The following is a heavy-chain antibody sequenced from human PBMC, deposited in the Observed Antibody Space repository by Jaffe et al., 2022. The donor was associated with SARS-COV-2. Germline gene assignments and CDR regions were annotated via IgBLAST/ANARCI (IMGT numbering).Heavy chain of an antibody. D-gene: IGHD6-19*01. Sequence: QVQLQESGPGLVKPSETLSLTCTVSGGSISSYYWSWIRQPPGKGLEWIGYIYYSGSTNYNPSLKSRVTISVDTSKNQFSLKLSSVTAADTAVYYCGGQAVAGPPAHYYYYGMDVWGQGTTVTVSS. J-gene: IGHJ6*02. CDR1: GGSISSYY. CDR3: GGQAVAGPPAHYYYYGMDV. V-gene: IGHV4-59*01. CDR2: IYYSGST.